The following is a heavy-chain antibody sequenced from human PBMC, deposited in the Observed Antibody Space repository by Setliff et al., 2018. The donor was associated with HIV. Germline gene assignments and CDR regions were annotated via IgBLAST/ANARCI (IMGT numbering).Heavy chain of an antibody. D-gene: IGHD4-17*01. V-gene: IGHV4-59*12. CDR1: RGPISRFY. Sequence: SETLSLTCIVSRGPISRFYWSWIRQPPGRGLEWIGYIYYTGTTNYNPSLKSRVTISVDTSKNQLSLKLSSVTAADTAVYYCARDRPPSTVDMLGAFDRWGQGTMVTVSS. CDR2: IYYTGTT. J-gene: IGHJ3*02. CDR3: ARDRPPSTVDMLGAFDR.